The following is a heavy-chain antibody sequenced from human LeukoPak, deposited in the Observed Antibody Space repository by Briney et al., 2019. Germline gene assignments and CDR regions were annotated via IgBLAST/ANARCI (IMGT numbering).Heavy chain of an antibody. D-gene: IGHD6-13*01. CDR1: GGSISSSSYY. Sequence: SETLSLTCTVSGGSISSSSYYWGWIRQPPGKGLEWIGSIYYSGSTYYNPSLKSRVTISVDTSKNQFSLKLSSVTAADTAVYYCARGERNSSSWNNWFDPWGQGTLVTVSS. J-gene: IGHJ5*02. V-gene: IGHV4-39*07. CDR2: IYYSGST. CDR3: ARGERNSSSWNNWFDP.